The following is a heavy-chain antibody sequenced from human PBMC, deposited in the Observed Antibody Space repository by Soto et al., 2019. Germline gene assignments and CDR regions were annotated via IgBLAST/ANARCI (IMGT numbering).Heavy chain of an antibody. CDR2: VENSGST. Sequence: SETLSLTCSVSGGSVSSESYYWSWIRQTPGKGLEWIGNVENSGSTKYNPSLKSRVTISVDTSKNQFSLKLSSVTGADTAVYYCARERGDSHWIDPWGQGTLVTVSS. J-gene: IGHJ5*02. CDR1: GGSVSSESYY. D-gene: IGHD2-21*01. V-gene: IGHV4-61*01. CDR3: ARERGDSHWIDP.